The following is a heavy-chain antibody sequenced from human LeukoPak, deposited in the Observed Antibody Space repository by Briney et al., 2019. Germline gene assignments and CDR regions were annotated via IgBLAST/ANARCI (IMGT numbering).Heavy chain of an antibody. Sequence: ASVKVSCKASGYTFTKFGISWVRQAPGQGLEWVGWISAYDGNTEYAQNFQGRVTMTTDTSTSTAYMDLRSLRSDDTAVYYCARGSTMIVVVGNWFDPWGQGTLVTVSS. CDR3: ARGSTMIVVVGNWFDP. V-gene: IGHV1-18*01. CDR1: GYTFTKFG. D-gene: IGHD3-22*01. CDR2: ISAYDGNT. J-gene: IGHJ5*02.